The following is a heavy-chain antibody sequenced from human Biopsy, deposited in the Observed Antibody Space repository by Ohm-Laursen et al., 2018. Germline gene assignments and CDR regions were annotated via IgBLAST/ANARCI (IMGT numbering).Heavy chain of an antibody. CDR1: GFTFTSYA. J-gene: IGHJ2*01. D-gene: IGHD4-11*01. CDR3: ARDGKRWDYSTYFSWHFDL. V-gene: IGHV3-30*03. CDR2: ISYDGSGE. Sequence: SLRLSCSASGFTFTSYAMHWVRRAPGKGLEWVAVISYDGSGEYYADSLQGRFIISRDNPKNTVDLQMNSLRTEDTAVYFCARDGKRWDYSTYFSWHFDLWGRGTLVTVSS.